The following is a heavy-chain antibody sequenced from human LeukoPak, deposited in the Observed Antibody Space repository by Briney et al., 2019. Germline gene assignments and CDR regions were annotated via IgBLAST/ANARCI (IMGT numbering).Heavy chain of an antibody. J-gene: IGHJ4*02. D-gene: IGHD3-22*01. CDR1: GGSISSSSYY. CDR2: IYYSGST. CDR3: ARERDDFDRGYDY. V-gene: IGHV4-39*07. Sequence: SSETLSLTCTVSGGSISSSSYYWGWIRQPPGKGLEWIGSIYYSGSTYYNPSLKSRVTISVDTSKNQFSLKLNSVTAADTAVYYCARERDDFDRGYDYWGQGTLVTVSS.